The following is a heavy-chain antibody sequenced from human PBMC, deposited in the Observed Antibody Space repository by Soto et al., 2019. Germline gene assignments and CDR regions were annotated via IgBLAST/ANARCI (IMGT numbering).Heavy chain of an antibody. Sequence: LRLSCAASGVIFSNFCMHWVRQAPGKGLEWMGIIWHDGSNKYYADSVEGRFTISRDNSKNTVYLQMNSLRGEDTGIYYCAGFYVAAGAAPLEYWGQGTLVTVSS. CDR1: GVIFSNFC. V-gene: IGHV3-33*01. J-gene: IGHJ4*02. CDR3: AGFYVAAGAAPLEY. CDR2: IWHDGSNK. D-gene: IGHD1-26*01.